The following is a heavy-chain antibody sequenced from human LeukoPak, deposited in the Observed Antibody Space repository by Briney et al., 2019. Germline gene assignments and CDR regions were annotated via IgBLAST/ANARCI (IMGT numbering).Heavy chain of an antibody. CDR1: GYPINNAYY. Sequence: SETLSLTCGVSGYPINNAYYWVWIRQPPGKGLEWIGSLYHPDSTYYNPSLKSRVTMSVDTSRNQFSLRLSFVTAADTAIYYCARQYDSYFYYYLDLWGTGTTVTVSS. CDR3: ARQYDSYFYYYLDL. D-gene: IGHD2-2*01. V-gene: IGHV4-38-2*01. J-gene: IGHJ6*03. CDR2: LYHPDST.